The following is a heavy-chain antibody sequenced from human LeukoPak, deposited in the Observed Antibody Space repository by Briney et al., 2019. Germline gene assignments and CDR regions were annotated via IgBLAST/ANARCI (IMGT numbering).Heavy chain of an antibody. CDR3: ASYPSSSPPFDY. D-gene: IGHD6-6*01. CDR1: GYTFTGYY. J-gene: IGHJ4*02. V-gene: IGHV1-2*02. Sequence: ASVKVSCKASGYTFTGYYMHWVRQAPGQGFEWMGWINPNTGDTNYAQKFQGRVTMTSDTTISAAFMELTRLTSDDTAVYYCASYPSSSPPFDYWGQGTLVTVSS. CDR2: INPNTGDT.